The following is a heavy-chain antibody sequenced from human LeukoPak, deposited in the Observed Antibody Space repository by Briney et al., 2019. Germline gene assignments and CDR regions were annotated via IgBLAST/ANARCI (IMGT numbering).Heavy chain of an antibody. D-gene: IGHD6-19*01. CDR1: GFAFSVYA. J-gene: IGHJ5*01. CDR2: INANSGTT. V-gene: IGHV3-23*01. Sequence: GGSLRLSCAASGFAFSVYAMSWLRQPPGKGLEWVSTINANSGTTSYAASVRGRFTISRDNSKNTHYLQLNTLRADDTATYYCAKPISGGLAVTADWFHPWGQGTLVVVSS. CDR3: AKPISGGLAVTADWFHP.